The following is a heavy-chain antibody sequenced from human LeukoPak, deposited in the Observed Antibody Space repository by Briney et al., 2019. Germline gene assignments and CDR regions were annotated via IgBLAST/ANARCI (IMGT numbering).Heavy chain of an antibody. Sequence: GGSLRLSCAASGFTFSRYWMSWVRQAPGKGLEWVANIKEDGSVKYYVESVKGRFTVSRDNAKNSLYLQMNSLRAEDTAVYYCAASITMFDYWGQGTLVTVSS. CDR2: IKEDGSVK. CDR3: AASITMFDY. J-gene: IGHJ4*02. D-gene: IGHD3-10*01. V-gene: IGHV3-7*02. CDR1: GFTFSRYW.